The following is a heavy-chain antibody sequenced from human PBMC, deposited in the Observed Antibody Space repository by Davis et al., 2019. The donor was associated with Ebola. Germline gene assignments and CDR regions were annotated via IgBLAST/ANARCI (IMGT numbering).Heavy chain of an antibody. CDR2: TYYRSKWYN. J-gene: IGHJ5*02. Sequence: MPSETLSLTCAISGDSVSSNSAAWNWIRQSPSRGLEWLGRTYYRSKWYNDYAVSVKSRITINPDTSKNQFSLQLNSVTPEDTAVYYCAVSDAYSSSWYRAGWFDPWGQGTLVTVSS. V-gene: IGHV6-1*01. CDR3: AVSDAYSSSWYRAGWFDP. CDR1: GDSVSSNSAA. D-gene: IGHD6-13*01.